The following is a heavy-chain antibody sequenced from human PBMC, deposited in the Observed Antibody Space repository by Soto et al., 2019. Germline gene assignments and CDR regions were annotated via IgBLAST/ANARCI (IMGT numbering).Heavy chain of an antibody. Sequence: QVQLVESGGGVVQPGRSLRLSCAASGFTFSSYGMHWVGQAPGKGLEWVAGISYDGSNKYYADSVKGRFTISRDNSKNTLYLQMNSLGAEDTAVYYCAKGRSSPRALGYYYDYMDVWGKGTTVTVSS. D-gene: IGHD3-10*01. CDR3: AKGRSSPRALGYYYDYMDV. V-gene: IGHV3-30*18. J-gene: IGHJ6*03. CDR2: ISYDGSNK. CDR1: GFTFSSYG.